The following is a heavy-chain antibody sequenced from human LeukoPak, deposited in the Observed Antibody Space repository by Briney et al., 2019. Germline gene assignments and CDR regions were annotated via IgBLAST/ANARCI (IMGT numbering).Heavy chain of an antibody. Sequence: ASVKVSCKASGYTFTSYAMNWVRQTPGQGLEWMGWINTNTGNPTYAQGFTGRFVFSLDTSVSTAYLQISSLKAEDTAVYYCARSPRYYYDSSGSPGMDVWGQGTTVTVSS. V-gene: IGHV7-4-1*02. CDR1: GYTFTSYA. CDR2: INTNTGNP. CDR3: ARSPRYYYDSSGSPGMDV. D-gene: IGHD3-22*01. J-gene: IGHJ6*02.